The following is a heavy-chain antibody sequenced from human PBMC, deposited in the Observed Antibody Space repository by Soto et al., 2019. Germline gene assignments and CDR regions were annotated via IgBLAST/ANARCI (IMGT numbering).Heavy chain of an antibody. CDR3: AREYYDILTGTSDYMDV. Sequence: SVKVSCKASGGTFSSYTISWVRQAPGQGLEWMGRIIPILGIANYAQKFQGRVTITADKSTSTAYMELSSLRSEDTAVYYCAREYYDILTGTSDYMDVWGKGTTVTVS. CDR2: IIPILGIA. D-gene: IGHD3-9*01. J-gene: IGHJ6*03. CDR1: GGTFSSYT. V-gene: IGHV1-69*04.